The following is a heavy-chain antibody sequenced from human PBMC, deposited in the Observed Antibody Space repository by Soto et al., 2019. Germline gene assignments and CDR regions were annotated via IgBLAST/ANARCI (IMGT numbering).Heavy chain of an antibody. J-gene: IGHJ5*02. CDR1: GFTFSSYS. V-gene: IGHV3-21*01. CDR3: AREWGDNWFDP. D-gene: IGHD3-16*01. Sequence: GSLRLSCAASGFTFSSYSMNWVRQAPGKGLEWVSSISSSSSYIYYADSVKGRFTISRDNAKNSLYLQMNSLRAEDTAVYYCAREWGDNWFDPWGQGTLVTVSS. CDR2: ISSSSSYI.